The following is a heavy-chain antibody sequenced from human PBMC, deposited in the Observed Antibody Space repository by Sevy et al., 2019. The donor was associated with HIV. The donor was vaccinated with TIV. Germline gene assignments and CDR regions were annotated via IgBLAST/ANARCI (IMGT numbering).Heavy chain of an antibody. Sequence: SETLSLTCTVSGGSITSLYWNWIRQPPGKGLVWIANIYYNGHINYNPSLTSRVALSLDTSKNQCSLRLSSVTAADTAMYYCAGGNAWGRGYSWGQGTLVTVSS. D-gene: IGHD1-26*01. CDR2: IYYNGHI. CDR1: GGSITSLY. CDR3: AGGNAWGRGYS. J-gene: IGHJ4*02. V-gene: IGHV4-59*11.